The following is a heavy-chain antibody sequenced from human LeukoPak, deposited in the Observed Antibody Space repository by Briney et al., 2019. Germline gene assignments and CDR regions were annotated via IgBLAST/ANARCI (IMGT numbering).Heavy chain of an antibody. D-gene: IGHD2-15*01. CDR3: ARASPYFYCSGGSCYFHP. V-gene: IGHV1-69*05. CDR2: IIPIFGTA. Sequence: SVKVSCKASGGTFSSYAISWVRQAPGQGLEWMGGIIPIFGTANYAQKFQGRVTITTDESTSTAYMELSSLSSEDTAVYYCARASPYFYCSGGSCYFHPWGQGTLVTVSS. J-gene: IGHJ5*02. CDR1: GGTFSSYA.